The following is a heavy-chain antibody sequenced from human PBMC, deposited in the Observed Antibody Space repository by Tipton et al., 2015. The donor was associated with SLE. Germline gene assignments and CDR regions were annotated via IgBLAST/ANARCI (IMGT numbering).Heavy chain of an antibody. J-gene: IGHJ4*02. CDR1: GFTFSIYA. D-gene: IGHD3-16*01. CDR3: TDHDAFHI. Sequence: SLRLSCAASGFTFSIYAMHWVRQAPGKGLEWVAVISFDGSLKYYADSVKGRFTVSRDGSKNTMYLQMDSLRAEDTAVYYCTDHDAFHIWGQGTLVTVSS. CDR2: ISFDGSLK. V-gene: IGHV3-30*04.